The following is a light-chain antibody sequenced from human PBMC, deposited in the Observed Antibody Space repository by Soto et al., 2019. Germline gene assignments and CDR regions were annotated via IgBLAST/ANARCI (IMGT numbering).Light chain of an antibody. CDR2: AVS. CDR1: SNDIGGYNY. Sequence: QSVLTQPASVSGSLGQSITISCTGTSNDIGGYNYVSWYQQHPGKAPKLMIYAVSYRPSGVSNRFSDSKSANTASLTISGLQAEDEADYYCSSYTTRSSIMFGGGTKVTVL. V-gene: IGLV2-14*03. J-gene: IGLJ3*02. CDR3: SSYTTRSSIM.